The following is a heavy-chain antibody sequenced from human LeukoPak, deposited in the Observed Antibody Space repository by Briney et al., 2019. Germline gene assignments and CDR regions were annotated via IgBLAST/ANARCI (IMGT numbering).Heavy chain of an antibody. D-gene: IGHD6-19*01. V-gene: IGHV3-30-3*01. CDR1: GFTFTFSRFA. CDR2: ISSDGSNR. Sequence: GSLSLSCAASGFTFTFSRFAMHWVRQAPGQGLEWLAVISSDGSNRYYADSVKGRFTLSRDNSEDTLYLQMNSLKPEDTAVYFCAKGASGWYFDYWGQGTLVTVSS. CDR3: AKGASGWYFDY. J-gene: IGHJ4*02.